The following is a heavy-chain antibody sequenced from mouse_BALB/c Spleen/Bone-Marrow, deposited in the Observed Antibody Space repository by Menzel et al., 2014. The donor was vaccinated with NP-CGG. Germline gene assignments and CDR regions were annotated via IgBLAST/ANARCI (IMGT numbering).Heavy chain of an antibody. CDR3: ARCLTGTSALDF. CDR1: GYAFTNYL. Sequence: QVQLQQSGAELVRPGTSVKVSCKASGYAFTNYLIEWVKRRPGQGLEWIGVINPGSGGTNYNEKFRGKATLTADKSSSTAYMQLSSRTSDDSAVYFCARCLTGTSALDFWGQGTSVTVSS. J-gene: IGHJ4*01. CDR2: INPGSGGT. D-gene: IGHD4-1*01. V-gene: IGHV1-54*01.